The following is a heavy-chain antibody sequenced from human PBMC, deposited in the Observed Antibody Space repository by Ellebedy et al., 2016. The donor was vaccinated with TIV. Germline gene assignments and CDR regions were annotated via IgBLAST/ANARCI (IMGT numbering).Heavy chain of an antibody. CDR1: GFTFTSYW. V-gene: IGHV3-74*01. Sequence: GGSLRLXXAASGFTFTSYWMHWVRQVPGKGLVWVSHIKIDGSVAGYADAVRGRFTISRDNAKNTLYLQMNSLRAEDTAVYYCARGPGIAVAGWGQGTLVTVSS. J-gene: IGHJ4*02. CDR3: ARGPGIAVAG. D-gene: IGHD6-19*01. CDR2: IKIDGSVA.